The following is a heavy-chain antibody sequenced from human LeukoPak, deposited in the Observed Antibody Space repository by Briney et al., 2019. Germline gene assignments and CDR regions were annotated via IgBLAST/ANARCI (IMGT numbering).Heavy chain of an antibody. CDR1: GGPISSSSYY. J-gene: IGHJ6*03. CDR3: AREITWHMDV. Sequence: SETLSLTCTVSGGPISSSSYYWGWIRQPPGEGLEWIGGIYYSGSSYYSPSLKSRVTISVDTSKNQFSLKLSSVTAADTAVYYCAREITWHMDVWGKGTTVTVSS. CDR2: IYYSGSS. D-gene: IGHD1-14*01. V-gene: IGHV4-39*07.